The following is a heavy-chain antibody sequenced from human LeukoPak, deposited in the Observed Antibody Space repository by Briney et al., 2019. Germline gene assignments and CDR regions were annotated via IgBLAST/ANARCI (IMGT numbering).Heavy chain of an antibody. Sequence: PGGSLRLSCAASGFSISSSAMNWVRQAPGKGLEWVSVIYSGGSTYYADSVKGRFTISRDNSKNTLYLQMNSLRAEDTAVYYCASIVVPAPLWGQGTLVTVSS. V-gene: IGHV3-53*01. CDR1: GFSISSSA. CDR3: ASIVVPAPL. CDR2: IYSGGST. J-gene: IGHJ4*02. D-gene: IGHD2-2*01.